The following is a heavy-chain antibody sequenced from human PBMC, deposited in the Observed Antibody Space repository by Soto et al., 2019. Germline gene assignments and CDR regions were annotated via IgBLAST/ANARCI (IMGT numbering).Heavy chain of an antibody. J-gene: IGHJ3*01. Sequence: GESLKISCQGSGYTFSDYRLSWVRQMPGKGLEWLGTIDSSDSYITYSPSFQGHVTISADKSINTAFLRWTSLKSSDSAIYYCANLDLTFGSIDVFDLWGQGTMVTVSS. CDR2: IDSSDSYI. D-gene: IGHD3-3*01. CDR3: ANLDLTFGSIDVFDL. CDR1: GYTFSDYR. V-gene: IGHV5-10-1*01.